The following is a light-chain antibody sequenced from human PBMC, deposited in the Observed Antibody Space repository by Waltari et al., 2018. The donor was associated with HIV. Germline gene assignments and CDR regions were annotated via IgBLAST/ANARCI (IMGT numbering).Light chain of an antibody. J-gene: IGLJ2*01. CDR1: SSNIGSNF. V-gene: IGLV1-47*01. CDR3: AAWTDSRYVV. Sequence: QSVLTQPPSASGAPGQRVTISCSGSSSNIGSNFVYWYQQLPGTAPKLLIYRNNQRPSGVPDRFSGSKSCTSASLAISGLRSEDEADYYCAAWTDSRYVVFGGGTKLTVL. CDR2: RNN.